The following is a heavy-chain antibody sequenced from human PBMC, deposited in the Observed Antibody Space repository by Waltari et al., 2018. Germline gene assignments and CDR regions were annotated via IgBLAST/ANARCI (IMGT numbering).Heavy chain of an antibody. CDR3: ARHLPPYDSSGFLDY. CDR2: IYPGDSDT. D-gene: IGHD3-22*01. Sequence: EVQLVQSGAEVKKPGESLKISCKGSGYSFTSYWIGWVRQRPGKGLEWMGIIYPGDSDTRYSPSFQGQVTISADKSISTAYLQWSSLKASDTAMYYCARHLPPYDSSGFLDYWGQGTLVTVSS. V-gene: IGHV5-51*01. J-gene: IGHJ4*02. CDR1: GYSFTSYW.